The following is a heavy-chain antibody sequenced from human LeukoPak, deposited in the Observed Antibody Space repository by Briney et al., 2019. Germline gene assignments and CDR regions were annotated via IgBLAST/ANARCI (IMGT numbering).Heavy chain of an antibody. CDR3: ARGDYYDSSGYYRLQLDY. D-gene: IGHD3-22*01. CDR1: GFTFSSYE. CDR2: ISSSGSTI. J-gene: IGHJ4*02. V-gene: IGHV3-48*03. Sequence: GGSLRLSCAASGFTFSSYEMNWVRQAPGKGLEWVSYISSSGSTIYYADSVKGRFTISRDNAKNSLYLQMNSLRAEDTAVYYCARGDYYDSSGYYRLQLDYWGQGTLVTVSS.